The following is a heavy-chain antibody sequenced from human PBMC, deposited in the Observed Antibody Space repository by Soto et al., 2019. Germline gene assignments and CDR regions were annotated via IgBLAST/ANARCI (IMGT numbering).Heavy chain of an antibody. CDR2: ISGSGGST. V-gene: IGHV3-23*01. CDR1: GFTFSSYA. D-gene: IGHD6-19*01. J-gene: IGHJ6*02. Sequence: GGSLRLSCAASGFTFSSYAMSWVRQAPGKGLEWVSAISGSGGSTYYADSVKGRFTISRDNSKNTLYLQMNSLRAEDTAVYYCAKAVAVAGTTDYYYYYGMDVWGQGTTVTVSS. CDR3: AKAVAVAGTTDYYYYYGMDV.